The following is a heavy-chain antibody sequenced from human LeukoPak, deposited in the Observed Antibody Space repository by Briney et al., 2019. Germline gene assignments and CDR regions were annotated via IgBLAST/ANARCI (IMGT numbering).Heavy chain of an antibody. CDR3: ARDRVDSSGYYHYYGIDV. V-gene: IGHV4-4*07. Sequence: PSETLSLTCTVSGGSISTYFWSWIRQPAGKGLEWIGRFYTSGSTSYNPSLKSRLTMSADTSKNQFSLKLRSVTAADTAVYYCARDRVDSSGYYHYYGIDVWGQGTTVTVSS. CDR1: GGSISTYF. J-gene: IGHJ6*02. D-gene: IGHD3-22*01. CDR2: FYTSGST.